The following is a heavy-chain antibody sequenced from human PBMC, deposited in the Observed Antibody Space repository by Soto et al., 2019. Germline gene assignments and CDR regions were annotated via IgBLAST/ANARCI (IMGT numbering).Heavy chain of an antibody. CDR1: GYTFTSYD. V-gene: IGHV1-8*01. CDR2: MNPNSGNT. CDR3: ARKVIGWYGWFDP. J-gene: IGHJ5*02. Sequence: ASVKVSCKASGYTFTSYDINWVRQATGQGLGWMGWMNPNSGNTGYAQKFQGRVTMTRNTSISTAYMELSSLRSEDTAVYYCARKVIGWYGWFDPWGQGTLVTVSS. D-gene: IGHD6-19*01.